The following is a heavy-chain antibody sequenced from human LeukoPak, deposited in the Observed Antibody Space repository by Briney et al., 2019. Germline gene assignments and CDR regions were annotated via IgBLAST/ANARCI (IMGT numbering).Heavy chain of an antibody. D-gene: IGHD3-22*01. CDR2: ISYDGSNK. J-gene: IGHJ6*02. CDR1: GFTFSSYG. CDR3: AEGLVAYYYDSSGYYFRHYYGMDV. Sequence: GGSLRLSCAASGFTFSSYGMHWVRQAPGKGLEWVAVISYDGSNKHYADSVKGRFTISRDNSKNTLYLQMNSLRAEDTAVYYCAEGLVAYYYDSSGYYFRHYYGMDVWGQGTTVTVSS. V-gene: IGHV3-30*18.